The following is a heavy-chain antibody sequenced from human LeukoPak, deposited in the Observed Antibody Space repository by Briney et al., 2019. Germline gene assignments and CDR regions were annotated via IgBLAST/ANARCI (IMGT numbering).Heavy chain of an antibody. CDR2: IYPGDSDT. CDR1: GYSFTSYW. Sequence: GESLKISCKGSGYSFTSYWIGWVRQMPGKGLGGLGFIYPGDSDTRYSPSFQGQVTISADKSINTAYLQWSSLKASDTAMYYCARQEYCSGGSCYTWFDSWGQGTLVTVSS. CDR3: ARQEYCSGGSCYTWFDS. J-gene: IGHJ5*01. V-gene: IGHV5-51*01. D-gene: IGHD2-15*01.